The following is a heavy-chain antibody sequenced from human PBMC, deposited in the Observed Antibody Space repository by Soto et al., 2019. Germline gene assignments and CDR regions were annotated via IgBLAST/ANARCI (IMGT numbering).Heavy chain of an antibody. J-gene: IGHJ6*02. V-gene: IGHV3-23*01. CDR1: GFTFSSYA. CDR3: AKDSRAHWNPIVHYYYGMDV. Sequence: GGSLRLSCAASGFTFSSYAMSWVRQAPGKGLEWVSAISGSGGSTYYADSVKGRFTISRDNSKNTLYLQMNSLRAEDTAVYYCAKDSRAHWNPIVHYYYGMDVWGQGTTVTVSS. CDR2: ISGSGGST. D-gene: IGHD1-1*01.